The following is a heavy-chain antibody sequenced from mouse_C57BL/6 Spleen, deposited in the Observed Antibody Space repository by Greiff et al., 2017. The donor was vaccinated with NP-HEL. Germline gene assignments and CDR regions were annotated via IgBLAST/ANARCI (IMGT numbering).Heavy chain of an antibody. CDR1: GYAFSSYW. CDR2: IYPGDGDT. J-gene: IGHJ2*01. CDR3: ARGVKTAQATFDY. D-gene: IGHD3-2*02. Sequence: VQLQQSGAELVKPGASVKISCKASGYAFSSYWMNWVKQRPGKGLEWIGKIYPGDGDTNYNGKFKGKATMTADKSSSTAYMQLSSLTSEDSAVYCCARGVKTAQATFDYWGQGTTLTVSS. V-gene: IGHV1-80*01.